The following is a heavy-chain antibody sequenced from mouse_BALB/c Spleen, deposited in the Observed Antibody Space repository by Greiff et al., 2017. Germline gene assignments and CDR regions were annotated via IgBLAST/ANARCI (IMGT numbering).Heavy chain of an antibody. CDR3: ARSTTVVRYFDY. J-gene: IGHJ2*01. D-gene: IGHD1-1*01. Sequence: ESGPGLVKPSQSLSLTCSVTGYSITSGYYWNWIRQFPGNKLEWMGYISYDGSNNYNPSLKNRISITRDTSKNQFFLKLNSVTTEDTATYYCARSTTVVRYFDYWGQGTTLTVSS. V-gene: IGHV3-6*02. CDR2: ISYDGSN. CDR1: GYSITSGYY.